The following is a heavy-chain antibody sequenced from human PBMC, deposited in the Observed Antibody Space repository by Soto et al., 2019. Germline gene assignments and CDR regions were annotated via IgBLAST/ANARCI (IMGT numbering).Heavy chain of an antibody. CDR1: GYTFTAYTFTSYG. J-gene: IGHJ6*02. CDR2: ISAYNGNT. CDR3: ARDVDIVATADYYYGMDV. V-gene: IGHV1-18*01. D-gene: IGHD5-12*01. Sequence: VASVKVSCKASGYTFTAYTFTSYGISWVRQAPGQGLEWMGWISAYNGNTNYAQKLQGRVTMTTDTSTSTAYMELRSLRSDDTAVYYCARDVDIVATADYYYGMDVWGQGTTVTVSS.